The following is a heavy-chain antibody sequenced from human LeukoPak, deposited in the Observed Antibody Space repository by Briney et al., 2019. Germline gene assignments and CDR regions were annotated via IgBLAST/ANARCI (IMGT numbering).Heavy chain of an antibody. J-gene: IGHJ4*02. CDR2: VYYNGIT. D-gene: IGHD2-15*01. V-gene: IGHV4-59*01. Sequence: PSETLSLTCSVSGGSFSSYYWSWLRQPPGKGLEWIGYVYYNGITNYNPSLKSRVTMSIDTSRDQFSLKLNSVAAADTAVYYCARGGGTFDYWGQGTLVTVSS. CDR1: GGSFSSYY. CDR3: ARGGGTFDY.